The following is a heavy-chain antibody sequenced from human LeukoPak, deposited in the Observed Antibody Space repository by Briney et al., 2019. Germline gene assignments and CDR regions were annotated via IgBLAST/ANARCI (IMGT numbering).Heavy chain of an antibody. Sequence: PSETLSLTCAVYGGSFSGYYWSWIRQPPGKGLEWIGEINHSGSTNYNPSLKSRVTISVDTSKNQFSLKLSSVTAADTAVYYCARHTGRREYSSGWYGTKRYYFDYWGQGTLVTVSS. J-gene: IGHJ4*02. CDR2: INHSGST. CDR1: GGSFSGYY. V-gene: IGHV4-34*01. CDR3: ARHTGRREYSSGWYGTKRYYFDY. D-gene: IGHD6-19*01.